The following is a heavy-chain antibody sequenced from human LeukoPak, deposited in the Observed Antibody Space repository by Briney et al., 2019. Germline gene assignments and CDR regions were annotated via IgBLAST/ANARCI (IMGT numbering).Heavy chain of an antibody. CDR3: ASLVVVPGGFDY. V-gene: IGHV4-59*02. D-gene: IGHD3-22*01. CDR1: GDSVSSYF. J-gene: IGHJ4*02. CDR2: IYSSGNT. Sequence: PSETLSLTCTVSGDSVSSYFWSWIRQPPGRRLEWIGHIYSSGNTNYNPSLKSRVTMSVHTSKNQFSLKLRSVTAADTAVYYCASLVVVPGGFDYWGQGTLVTVSS.